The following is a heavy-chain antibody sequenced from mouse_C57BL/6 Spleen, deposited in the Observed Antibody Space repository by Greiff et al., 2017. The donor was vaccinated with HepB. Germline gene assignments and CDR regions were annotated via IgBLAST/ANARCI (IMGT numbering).Heavy chain of an antibody. CDR3: ARHGDYYGSSLWYFDV. CDR1: EYEFPSHD. J-gene: IGHJ1*03. Sequence: EVQLQESGGGLVQPGESLKLSCESNEYEFPSHDMSWVRKTPEKRLELVAAINSDGGSTYYPDTMERRFIISRDNTKKTLYLQMSSLRSEDTALYYCARHGDYYGSSLWYFDVWGTGTTVTVSS. CDR2: INSDGGST. V-gene: IGHV5-2*01. D-gene: IGHD1-1*01.